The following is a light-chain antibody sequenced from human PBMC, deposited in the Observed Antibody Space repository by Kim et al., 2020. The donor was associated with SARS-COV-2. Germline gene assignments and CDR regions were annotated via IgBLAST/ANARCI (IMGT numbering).Light chain of an antibody. Sequence: EIVLTQSPGTLSLSPGERATLSCRASQSVSSAYLAWYQQRPGQAPRLLIYGVSARATGIPDRFSGSGSGTDFTLTISRLEPEDFAVYYWQQYDTAPLTFGPGTKVDIK. V-gene: IGKV3-20*01. CDR3: QQYDTAPLT. J-gene: IGKJ3*01. CDR2: GVS. CDR1: QSVSSAY.